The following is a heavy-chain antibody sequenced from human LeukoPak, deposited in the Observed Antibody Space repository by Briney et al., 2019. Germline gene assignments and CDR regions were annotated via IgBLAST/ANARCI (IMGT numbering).Heavy chain of an antibody. V-gene: IGHV3-9*01. J-gene: IGHJ1*01. D-gene: IGHD2-2*01. CDR3: AKGGYCSSTTCGYFQH. Sequence: GGSLRLSCAASGFTFEDYAMHWVRQAPGKGLEWVSGISWNSGFIFYADSVKGRFSISRDNAKNSLYLQMNSLGAEDTALYYCAKGGYCSSTTCGYFQHWGKGTLVTVSS. CDR2: ISWNSGFI. CDR1: GFTFEDYA.